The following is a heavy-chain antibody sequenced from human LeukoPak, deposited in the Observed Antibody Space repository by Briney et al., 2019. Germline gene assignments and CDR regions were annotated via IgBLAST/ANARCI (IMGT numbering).Heavy chain of an antibody. Sequence: PSETLSPTCTVSGGSISNSYWSWIRQPPGNGLEWIGYIYYSGDTNYNPSLTSRVTISLEKSKNQFSLKLNSVTAADTAMYYCARRRGDFWSDYYAFDYWGQGTLVTISS. CDR1: GGSISNSY. J-gene: IGHJ4*02. CDR3: ARRRGDFWSDYYAFDY. D-gene: IGHD3-3*01. CDR2: IYYSGDT. V-gene: IGHV4-59*08.